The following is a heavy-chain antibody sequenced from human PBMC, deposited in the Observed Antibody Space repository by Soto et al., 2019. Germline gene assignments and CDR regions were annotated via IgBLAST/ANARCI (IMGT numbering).Heavy chain of an antibody. D-gene: IGHD5-12*01. CDR2: ISSDGRNE. V-gene: IGHV3-30*04. J-gene: IGHJ4*02. Sequence: HPGGSLRLSCAVSGFTFNSYPMHWVRQAPGKGLEWVAIISSDGRNEYYADSVKGRFTISRDNSKNTLYLQMNSLRPEDTAVYYCAREYSAYASADSWGQGALVTVSS. CDR1: GFTFNSYP. CDR3: AREYSAYASADS.